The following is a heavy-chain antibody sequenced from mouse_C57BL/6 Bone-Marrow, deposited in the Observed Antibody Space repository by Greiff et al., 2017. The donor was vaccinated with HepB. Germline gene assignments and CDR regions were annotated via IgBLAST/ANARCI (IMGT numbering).Heavy chain of an antibody. CDR1: GFTFSDFY. D-gene: IGHD1-1*01. CDR3: ARDEGNYGRG. Sequence: EVKLVESGGGLVQSGRSLRLSCATSGFTFSDFYMEWVRQAPGKGLEWIAASRNKANDYTTEYSASVKGRFIVSRDTSQSILYLQMNALRAEDTAIYYCARDEGNYGRGWGQGTTLTVSS. J-gene: IGHJ2*01. CDR2: SRNKANDYTT. V-gene: IGHV7-1*01.